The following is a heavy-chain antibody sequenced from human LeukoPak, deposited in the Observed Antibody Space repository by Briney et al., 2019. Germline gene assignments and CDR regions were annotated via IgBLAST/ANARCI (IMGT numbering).Heavy chain of an antibody. CDR1: GFTFSTHG. V-gene: IGHV3-33*01. Sequence: QPGGSLRLSCVVSGFTFSTHGFHWVRQAPGKGLEWVSVIWHDGGRKEYADSVKGRFTISRDNAKNSLYLQMNSLRAEDTAVYYCARNYGSGSYGNWFDPWGQGTLVTVSS. D-gene: IGHD3-10*01. CDR2: IWHDGGRK. J-gene: IGHJ5*02. CDR3: ARNYGSGSYGNWFDP.